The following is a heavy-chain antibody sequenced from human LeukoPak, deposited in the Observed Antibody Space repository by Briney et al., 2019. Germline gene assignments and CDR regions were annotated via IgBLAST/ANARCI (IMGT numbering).Heavy chain of an antibody. J-gene: IGHJ4*02. V-gene: IGHV2-5*01. D-gene: IGHD3-9*01. Sequence: SGPTLMKPTQTLTLTCTFSGFSLSTSGVGVGWIRQPPGKALEWLALIYWNDDKRYSPSLKSRLTITKDTSKNQVVLTMTNMDPVDTATYYCAHSPGQYYDILTGYYIKGYFDYWGQGTLVTVSS. CDR3: AHSPGQYYDILTGYYIKGYFDY. CDR1: GFSLSTSGVG. CDR2: IYWNDDK.